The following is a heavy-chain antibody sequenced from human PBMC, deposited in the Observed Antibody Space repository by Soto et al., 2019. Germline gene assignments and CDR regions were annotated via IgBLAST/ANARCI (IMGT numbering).Heavy chain of an antibody. CDR3: ARVVGALRHWFDP. Sequence: SVKVSCKASGYTFTTYGISWVRQAPGQGLEWMGRISAYNGNTNYAQKLQGRVTMTTDTSTSTAYMELRSLRSDDTAVYYCARVVGALRHWFDPWGQGTLVTVSS. CDR1: GYTFTTYG. V-gene: IGHV1-18*01. D-gene: IGHD1-26*01. CDR2: ISAYNGNT. J-gene: IGHJ5*02.